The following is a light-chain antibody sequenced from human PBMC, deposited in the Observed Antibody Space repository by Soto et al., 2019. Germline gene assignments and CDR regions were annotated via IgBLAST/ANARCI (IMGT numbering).Light chain of an antibody. CDR1: QIIASY. CDR3: QQSYSTLWT. J-gene: IGKJ1*01. Sequence: DIQMTQSPSSLSASVGDRVTITCRASQIIASYLNWYQQKPGKAPKLLISAASTLQSGVPSRFSGSGSGTDFTLTIISLQPEDFATYYCQQSYSTLWTFGQGTKVDIK. V-gene: IGKV1-39*01. CDR2: AAS.